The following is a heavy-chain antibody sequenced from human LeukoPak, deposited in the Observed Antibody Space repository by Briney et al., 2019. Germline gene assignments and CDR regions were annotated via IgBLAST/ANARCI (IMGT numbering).Heavy chain of an antibody. D-gene: IGHD6-19*01. Sequence: PGGSLRLSCAVSGFTFTTYAMSWVRQTPGKGLEWVSGINWNGGSTGYADSVKGRFTISRDNAKNSLYLRMNSLRAEDTALYYCARGGSTGWYSFDYWGQGTLVTVSS. CDR3: ARGGSTGWYSFDY. V-gene: IGHV3-20*04. J-gene: IGHJ4*02. CDR1: GFTFTTYA. CDR2: INWNGGST.